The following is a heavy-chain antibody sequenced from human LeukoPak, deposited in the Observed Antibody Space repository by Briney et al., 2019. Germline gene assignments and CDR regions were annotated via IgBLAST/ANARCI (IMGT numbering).Heavy chain of an antibody. V-gene: IGHV3-49*04. CDR2: IRSERYGGTT. D-gene: IGHD1-26*01. CDR1: GFTFSDSG. Sequence: GGSLRLSCTVSGFTFSDSGLSWVRQAPGKGLEWVGFIRSERYGGTTEYAASVKGRLTISRDDSKTIAYLHLNTLKAGDTAVYYCARDLREWEPNAFDVWGQGTMVNVSP. J-gene: IGHJ3*01. CDR3: ARDLREWEPNAFDV.